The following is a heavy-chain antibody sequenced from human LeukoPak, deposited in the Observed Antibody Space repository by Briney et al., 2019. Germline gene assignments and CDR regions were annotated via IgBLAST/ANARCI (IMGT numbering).Heavy chain of an antibody. CDR3: ARVAGYYYYYYMDV. D-gene: IGHD3-10*01. Sequence: ASVKVSCKASEGTFSSYAISWVRQAPGQGLEWMGGIIPIFGTANYAQRFQGRVTITTDESTSTAYMELSSLRSEDTAVYYCARVAGYYYYYYMDVWGKGTTVTVSS. J-gene: IGHJ6*03. V-gene: IGHV1-69*05. CDR1: EGTFSSYA. CDR2: IIPIFGTA.